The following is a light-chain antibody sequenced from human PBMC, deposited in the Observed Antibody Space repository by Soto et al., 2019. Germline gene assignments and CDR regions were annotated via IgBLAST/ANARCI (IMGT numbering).Light chain of an antibody. Sequence: EIEMTQSPATLSVSPGEGATLSCRASQSVSSNLAWYQQKPGQAPRLLISGASTRATGIPARISGSWSGTEFTLTISSLQSEDFAVYYCQQYNNWPLTFGGGTKVEIK. CDR3: QQYNNWPLT. CDR1: QSVSSN. J-gene: IGKJ4*01. CDR2: GAS. V-gene: IGKV3-15*01.